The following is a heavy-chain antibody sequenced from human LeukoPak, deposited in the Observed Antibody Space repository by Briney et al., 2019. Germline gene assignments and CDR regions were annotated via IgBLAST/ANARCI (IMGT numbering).Heavy chain of an antibody. J-gene: IGHJ4*02. D-gene: IGHD5-12*01. Sequence: SETLSLTCAVYGGSFSGYYWSWIRQPPGKGLEWIGEINHSGSTNYNPSLKSRVTISVDTSKNQFSLKLSSVTAADTAVYYCASPYSGPSDYWGQGTLVTVSS. V-gene: IGHV4-34*01. CDR2: INHSGST. CDR3: ASPYSGPSDY. CDR1: GGSFSGYY.